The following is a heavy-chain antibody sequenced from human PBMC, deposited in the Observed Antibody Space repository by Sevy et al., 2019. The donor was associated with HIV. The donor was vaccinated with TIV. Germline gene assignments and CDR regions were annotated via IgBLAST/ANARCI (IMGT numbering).Heavy chain of an antibody. V-gene: IGHV3-7*01. Sequence: GGSLRLSCAASGFTFSSNWMTWVRQAPGKGLEWVVNVKQDMSEKYYADSVKGRFTISRDNAKNLLFLQMNSLRDEDTAVYYCARAQQVTMLVVIGGLYFDLWGQGTLVTVSS. J-gene: IGHJ4*02. D-gene: IGHD3-3*01. CDR1: GFTFSSNW. CDR3: ARAQQVTMLVVIGGLYFDL. CDR2: VKQDMSEK.